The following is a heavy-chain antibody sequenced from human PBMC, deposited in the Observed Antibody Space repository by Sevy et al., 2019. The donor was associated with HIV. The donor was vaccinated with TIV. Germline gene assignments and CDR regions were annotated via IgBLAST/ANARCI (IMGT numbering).Heavy chain of an antibody. V-gene: IGHV1-18*01. CDR1: GYTFTSYG. Sequence: SSVKVSCQASGYTFTSYGISWVGQAPGKGCAGMGWISASTGNTNYAQKLQGSVTMTTDTSTSTAYMELRSLRSDDTAVYYCARVGYGMDVWGQGTTVTVSS. D-gene: IGHD3-10*01. CDR3: ARVGYGMDV. CDR2: ISASTGNT. J-gene: IGHJ6*02.